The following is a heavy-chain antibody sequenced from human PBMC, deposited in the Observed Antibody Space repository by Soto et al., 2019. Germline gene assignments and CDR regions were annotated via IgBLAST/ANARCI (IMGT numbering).Heavy chain of an antibody. CDR1: GGSISSGGSS. CDR3: ARVPDV. Sequence: SETLSLTCAVSGGSISSGGSSWSWIRQPPGKGLEWIGYIYHSGSTYYNPSLKSRVTISVDRSKNQFSLKLSSVTAADTAVYYCARVPDVWGQGTTVTVSS. CDR2: IYHSGST. V-gene: IGHV4-30-2*01. J-gene: IGHJ6*02.